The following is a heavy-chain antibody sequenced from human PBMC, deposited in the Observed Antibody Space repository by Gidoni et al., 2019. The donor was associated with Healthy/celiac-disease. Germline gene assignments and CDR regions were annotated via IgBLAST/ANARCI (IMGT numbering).Heavy chain of an antibody. Sequence: EVQLVESGGGLVQPGGSLRLSCAASGFTFSSYSLNWVRQAPGKGLEWVSYISSSSSTIYYADSVKGRFTISRDNAKNSLYLQMNSLRAEDTAVYYCARVDDSSGYFLTYYYYGMDVWGQGTTVTVSS. V-gene: IGHV3-48*01. CDR3: ARVDDSSGYFLTYYYYGMDV. CDR2: ISSSSSTI. CDR1: GFTFSSYS. J-gene: IGHJ6*02. D-gene: IGHD3-22*01.